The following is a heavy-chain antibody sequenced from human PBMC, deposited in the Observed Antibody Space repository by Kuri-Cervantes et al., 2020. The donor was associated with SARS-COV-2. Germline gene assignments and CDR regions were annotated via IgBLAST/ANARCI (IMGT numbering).Heavy chain of an antibody. V-gene: IGHV3-30*04. J-gene: IGHJ4*02. D-gene: IGHD3-10*02. CDR2: ISYDGRNN. CDR3: AKEWDIPTCPGRGFDY. Sequence: GESLKISCTASGFTFSDFAIHWVHQAPGKGLEWVAVISYDGRNNYYADSVKGRFTISRDNSKNALYLQMNSLIGDDTAVYYCAKEWDIPTCPGRGFDYWGQGTLVTVSS. CDR1: GFTFSDFA.